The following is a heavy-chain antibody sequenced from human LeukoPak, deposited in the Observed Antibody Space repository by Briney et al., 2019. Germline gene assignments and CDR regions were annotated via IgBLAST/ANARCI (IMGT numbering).Heavy chain of an antibody. CDR1: GYTFTSYD. D-gene: IGHD3-10*01. J-gene: IGHJ6*02. Sequence: ASVKVSCKASGYTFTSYDINWVRQATGQGLEWMGWMNPNSGNTGYAQKFQGRVTMTRNTSISTAYMELSSLRSEDTAVSPLSGSQKHYYYYGMDVWGQGTTVTVSS. CDR2: MNPNSGNT. V-gene: IGHV1-8*01. CDR3: SGSQKHYYYYGMDV.